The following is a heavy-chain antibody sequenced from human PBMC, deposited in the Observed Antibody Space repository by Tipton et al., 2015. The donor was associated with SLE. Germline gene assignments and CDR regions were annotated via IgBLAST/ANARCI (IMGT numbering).Heavy chain of an antibody. CDR3: AKEVLSNSWAAFDI. J-gene: IGHJ3*02. V-gene: IGHV3-23*01. Sequence: SLRLSCAASGFSFGSYAMNWGRHVPRKGLEWVSSIVGGGRGDTYYADSVKGRFTISRDNSKNALWLQMNRLGPEDTAVYLCAKEVLSNSWAAFDIWGQGTMLTVSS. CDR2: IVGGGRGDT. D-gene: IGHD6-13*01. CDR1: GFSFGSYA.